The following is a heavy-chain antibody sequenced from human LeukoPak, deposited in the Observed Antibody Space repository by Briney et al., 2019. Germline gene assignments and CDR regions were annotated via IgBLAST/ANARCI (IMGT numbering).Heavy chain of an antibody. CDR2: ISGSGGST. D-gene: IGHD6-13*01. Sequence: GGSLRLSCAASGFTFSSYAMSWVRQAPGKGLEWVSAISGSGGSTYYADSVKGRFTISRDNSKNTLYLQMNSLRAEDTAVYYCAKGLRTDSSSWYPRDEIAFDIWGQGTMVTVSS. CDR3: AKGLRTDSSSWYPRDEIAFDI. V-gene: IGHV3-23*01. CDR1: GFTFSSYA. J-gene: IGHJ3*02.